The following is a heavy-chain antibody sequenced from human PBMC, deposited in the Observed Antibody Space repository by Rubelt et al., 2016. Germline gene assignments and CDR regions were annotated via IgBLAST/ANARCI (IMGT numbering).Heavy chain of an antibody. CDR1: GGSISSGGYY. D-gene: IGHD6-19*01. CDR3: ARVRAVAGDNDY. CDR2: IYYSGST. Sequence: QVQLQESGPGLVKPSQTLSLTCTVSGGSISSGGYYWSWIRQHPGKGLEWIGYIYYSGSTFYNPSLKCRVTMSVDTSKNQFSLQLSSVTAADTAVYYCARVRAVAGDNDYWGQGTLVTVSS. J-gene: IGHJ4*02. V-gene: IGHV4-31*03.